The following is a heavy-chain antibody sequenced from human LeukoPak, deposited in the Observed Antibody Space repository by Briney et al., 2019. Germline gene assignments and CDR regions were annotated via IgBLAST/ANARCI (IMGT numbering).Heavy chain of an antibody. J-gene: IGHJ5*02. CDR2: IRSKAYGGTT. D-gene: IGHD3-10*01. V-gene: IGHV3-49*04. CDR1: GFTFGDYA. CDR3: ARDRGSGYNGFDP. Sequence: GGSLRLSCTTSGFTFGDYAIIWVRQAPGKGVELVGFIRSKAYGGTTECAASVRGRFTISRDDSKSIAYLQMNSLKTEDTAVYYCARDRGSGYNGFDPWGQGTLVTVSS.